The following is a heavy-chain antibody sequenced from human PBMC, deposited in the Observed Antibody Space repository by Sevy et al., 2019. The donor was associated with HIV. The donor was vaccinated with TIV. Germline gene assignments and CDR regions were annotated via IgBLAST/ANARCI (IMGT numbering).Heavy chain of an antibody. V-gene: IGHV3-30*03. CDR3: ATGRQGATYGY. J-gene: IGHJ4*02. D-gene: IGHD1-26*01. CDR2: ISYDGSDK. CDR1: GFNFRIHA. Sequence: GGSLRLSCAASGFNFRIHAMHWVRQAPGKGLEWVAVISYDGSDKFYAESVKGRFTISRDNSKNMVFLQLNSLRGDDTAVYYCATGRQGATYGYWGQGTPVTVSS.